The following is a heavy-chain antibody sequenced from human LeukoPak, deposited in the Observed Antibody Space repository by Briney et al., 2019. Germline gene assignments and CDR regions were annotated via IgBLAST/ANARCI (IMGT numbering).Heavy chain of an antibody. Sequence: GGSLRLSCAASGFTFSSYSMNWVRQAPGKGLEWVSSISSSSSYIYYADSVKGRFTISRDNAKNSLYLQMNSLRAEDTAAYYCASDYYDSSGYYPFDYWGQGTLVTVSS. CDR2: ISSSSSYI. CDR3: ASDYYDSSGYYPFDY. V-gene: IGHV3-21*01. D-gene: IGHD3-22*01. CDR1: GFTFSSYS. J-gene: IGHJ4*02.